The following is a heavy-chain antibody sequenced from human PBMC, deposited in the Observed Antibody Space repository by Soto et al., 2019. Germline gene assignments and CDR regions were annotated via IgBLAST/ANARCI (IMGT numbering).Heavy chain of an antibody. D-gene: IGHD3-10*01. V-gene: IGHV4-31*03. J-gene: IGHJ6*02. Sequence: SETLYLTCTVSGRSISSGGYYWSWIRQHPGKGLEWLGYIYYSGSTYSNPSLKSRVTISVDTSKNQFSLKLTSVTAADTAVYYCARAMGDYYASGRIDVWGQGTTVTVSS. CDR3: ARAMGDYYASGRIDV. CDR2: IYYSGST. CDR1: GRSISSGGYY.